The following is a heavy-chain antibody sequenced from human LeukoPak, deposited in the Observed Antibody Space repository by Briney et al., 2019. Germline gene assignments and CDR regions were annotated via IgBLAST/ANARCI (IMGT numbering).Heavy chain of an antibody. CDR2: INHSGST. J-gene: IGHJ4*02. D-gene: IGHD3-22*01. CDR3: ARGPPRDFVTSGFYYNY. Sequence: SETLSLTCAIYGGSFSDYYWRWMRQPPRGGLEWVGDINHSGSTNYSPSLTSRVTMSVDTSKNQFSLKLSSVTAADTAVYYCARGPPRDFVTSGFYYNYWGQGTRVTVSS. CDR1: GGSFSDYY. V-gene: IGHV4-34*01.